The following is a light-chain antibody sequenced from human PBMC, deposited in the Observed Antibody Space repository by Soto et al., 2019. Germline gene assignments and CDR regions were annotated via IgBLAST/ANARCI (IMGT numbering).Light chain of an antibody. V-gene: IGKV2-28*01. J-gene: IGKJ3*01. Sequence: EIVMTQSPLSLPVTPGEPASISCRSSQSLLHINGYTYLDWYLQKPGQSPQLLIYLGSNRASGVPDRFSGSGSGKDFTLKISRVEAEDVGVYYCMQALQSPFTFGPGTKVDIK. CDR2: LGS. CDR1: QSLLHINGYTY. CDR3: MQALQSPFT.